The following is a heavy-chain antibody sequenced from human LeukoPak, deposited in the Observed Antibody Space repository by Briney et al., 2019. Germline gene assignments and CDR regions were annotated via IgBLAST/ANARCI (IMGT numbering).Heavy chain of an antibody. CDR2: ISPDSGGT. D-gene: IGHD3-9*01. CDR3: ARAELRYFVRTPAFDY. CDR1: GYTFTGYY. Sequence: ASVKVSCKASGYTFTGYYMHWVRQAPGQGLEWMGWISPDSGGTNYAQKLQGRVTMTRDTSISPAYMELSRLRSDDTAVYYCARAELRYFVRTPAFDYWGQGTLVTVSS. V-gene: IGHV1-2*02. J-gene: IGHJ4*02.